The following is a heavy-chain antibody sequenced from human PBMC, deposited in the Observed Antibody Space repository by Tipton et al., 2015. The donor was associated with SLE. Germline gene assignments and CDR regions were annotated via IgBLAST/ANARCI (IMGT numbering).Heavy chain of an antibody. D-gene: IGHD2-2*01. V-gene: IGHV3-7*03. CDR3: ARDSQIVVVPAAIKY. CDR2: IKQDGSEK. Sequence: SLRLSCAASGFTFSSYGMHWVRQAPGKGLEWVANIKQDGSEKYYVDSVKGRFTISRDNAKNSLYLQMNSLRAEDTAVYYCARDSQIVVVPAAIKYWGQGTLVTVSS. J-gene: IGHJ4*02. CDR1: GFTFSSYG.